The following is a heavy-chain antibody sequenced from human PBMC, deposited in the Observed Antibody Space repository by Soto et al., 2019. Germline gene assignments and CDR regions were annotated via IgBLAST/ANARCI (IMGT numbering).Heavy chain of an antibody. V-gene: IGHV4-59*01. D-gene: IGHD4-4*01. CDR2: IYYSGST. CDR1: GGSISSYY. CDR3: ATTRGYSNYVSDY. J-gene: IGHJ4*02. Sequence: SETLSLTCTVSGGSISSYYWSWIRQPPGKGLEWIGYIYYSGSTNYNPSLKSRVTISVDTSKNQFSLKLSSVTAADTAVYYCATTRGYSNYVSDYWGQGTLVTVSS.